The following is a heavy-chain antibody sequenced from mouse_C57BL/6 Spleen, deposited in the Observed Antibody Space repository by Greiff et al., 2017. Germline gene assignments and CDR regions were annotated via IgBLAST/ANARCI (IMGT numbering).Heavy chain of an antibody. J-gene: IGHJ3*01. V-gene: IGHV1-5*01. CDR2: IYPGNSDT. CDR3: TSFTTVVAKGFAY. D-gene: IGHD1-1*01. CDR1: GYTFTSYW. Sequence: EVQLQQSGTVLARPGASVKMSCKTSGYTFTSYWMHWVKQRPGQGLEWIGAIYPGNSDTSYNQKFKGKAKLTAVTSASTAYMELSSLTNEDSAVYYCTSFTTVVAKGFAYWGQGTLVTVSA.